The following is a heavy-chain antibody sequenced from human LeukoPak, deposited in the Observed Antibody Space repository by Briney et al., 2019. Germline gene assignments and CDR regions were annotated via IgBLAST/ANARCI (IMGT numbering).Heavy chain of an antibody. J-gene: IGHJ5*02. CDR1: GGSISSGGYY. V-gene: IGHV4-31*03. CDR2: IYYSGST. D-gene: IGHD2-8*01. CDR3: ARRSSYCTNGVCYDNWFDP. Sequence: SQTLSLTRTVSGGSISSGGYYWSWIRQHPGKGLEWIGYIYYSGSTYYNPSLKSRVTISVDTSKNQFSLKLSSVTAADTAVYYCARRSSYCTNGVCYDNWFDPWGQGTLVTVSS.